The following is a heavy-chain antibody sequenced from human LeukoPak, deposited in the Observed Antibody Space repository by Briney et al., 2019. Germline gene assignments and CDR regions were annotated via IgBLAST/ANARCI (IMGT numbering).Heavy chain of an antibody. CDR1: GGSISTYY. J-gene: IGHJ6*02. CDR2: IYYSGIT. CDR3: ARLTQGWVCSSTSCYSDV. V-gene: IGHV4-59*08. Sequence: SETLSLTCTVSGGSISTYYWSWIRQPPGKGLEWIGYIYYSGITNYNPSLKSRVTISVDTSKNQFSLKVTSVTAADTAVCYCARLTQGWVCSSTSCYSDVWGQGTTVTVSS. D-gene: IGHD2-2*02.